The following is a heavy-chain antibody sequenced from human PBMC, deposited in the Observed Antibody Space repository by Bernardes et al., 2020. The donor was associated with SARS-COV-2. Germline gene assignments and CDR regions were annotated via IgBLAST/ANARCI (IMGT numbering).Heavy chain of an antibody. CDR1: GFTFSTYG. Sequence: GGSLRPSCAASGFTFSTYGMHWLRQAPGKGLEWVAVIWYDGSNKYYADSVKGGFTISRDNSKNTLYLHMNSLRAEDTAVYYCARVPISVYDSWIDYWGQGTLVTVSS. V-gene: IGHV3-33*01. D-gene: IGHD5-12*01. CDR2: IWYDGSNK. J-gene: IGHJ4*02. CDR3: ARVPISVYDSWIDY.